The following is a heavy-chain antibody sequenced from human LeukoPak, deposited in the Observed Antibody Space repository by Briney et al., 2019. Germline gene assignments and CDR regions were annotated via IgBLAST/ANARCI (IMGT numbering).Heavy chain of an antibody. Sequence: APVKVSCKASGYTFSSYYLHWVRQAPGQGLEWMGIVNPSGGITTYAQKFQGRVTMTRDTSTSTVYMELYSLRSEDTAIYYCVRATATTGTSWFDYWGQGTLVTVSS. CDR3: VRATATTGTSWFDY. V-gene: IGHV1-46*01. CDR1: GYTFSSYY. CDR2: VNPSGGIT. D-gene: IGHD6-13*01. J-gene: IGHJ4*02.